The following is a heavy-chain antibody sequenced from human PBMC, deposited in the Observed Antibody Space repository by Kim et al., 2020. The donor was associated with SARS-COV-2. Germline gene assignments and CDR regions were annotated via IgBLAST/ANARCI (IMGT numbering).Heavy chain of an antibody. Sequence: GRTHYNPSLKSRVTTSVDTSKNQCSLKLRSVTAADTAVYYCARTDDSTDYWGQGTLVTVSS. CDR3: ARTDDSTDY. CDR2: GRT. D-gene: IGHD3-22*01. J-gene: IGHJ4*02. V-gene: IGHV4-39*07.